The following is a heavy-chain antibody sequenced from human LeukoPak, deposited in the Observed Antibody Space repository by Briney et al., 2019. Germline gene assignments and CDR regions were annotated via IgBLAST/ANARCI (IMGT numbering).Heavy chain of an antibody. CDR3: ATHQGSVGTSTSFDY. V-gene: IGHV3-30*03. CDR1: GFTFSSYG. J-gene: IGHJ4*02. CDR2: ISYDGSNK. D-gene: IGHD3-10*01. Sequence: GGSLRLSCAASGFTFSSYGMHWVRQAPGKGLEWVAVISYDGSNKYYADSVKGRFTISRDNSKNTLYLQMNSLRAEDTAVYYCATHQGSVGTSTSFDYWGQGTLVTVSS.